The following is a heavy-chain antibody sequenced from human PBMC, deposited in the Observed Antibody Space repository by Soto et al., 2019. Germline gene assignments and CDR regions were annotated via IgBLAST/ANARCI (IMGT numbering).Heavy chain of an antibody. D-gene: IGHD2-2*01. J-gene: IGHJ6*02. V-gene: IGHV3-21*01. CDR3: AREKCSSTSCNHGMDV. CDR1: AFTFNNFP. Sequence: GALRLSCVASAFTFNNFPMHWVRQAPGKGLQWLASITTTSTYKYYADSVKGRFSISRDNAKNSLYLELTNLRSEDTAVYYCAREKCSSTSCNHGMDVWGLGTTVTVSS. CDR2: ITTTSTYK.